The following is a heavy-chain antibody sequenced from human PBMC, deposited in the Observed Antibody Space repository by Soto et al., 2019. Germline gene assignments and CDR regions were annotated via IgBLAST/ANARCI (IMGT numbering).Heavy chain of an antibody. J-gene: IGHJ5*02. CDR2: IYYSGST. Sequence: PSETLSLTXTVSGGSISSYYWSWIRQPPGKGLEWIGYIYYSGSTNYNPSLKSRVTISVDTSKNQFSLKLSSVTAADTAVYYCARAGRFLEWLPNWFDPWGQGTLVTVSS. D-gene: IGHD3-3*01. CDR1: GGSISSYY. CDR3: ARAGRFLEWLPNWFDP. V-gene: IGHV4-59*01.